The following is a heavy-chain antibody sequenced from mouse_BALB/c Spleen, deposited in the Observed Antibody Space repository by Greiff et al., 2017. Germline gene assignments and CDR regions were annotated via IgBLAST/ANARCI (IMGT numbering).Heavy chain of an antibody. CDR1: GYTFTDYE. CDR3: TREGITDFDY. D-gene: IGHD2-4*01. J-gene: IGHJ2*01. CDR2: IDPETGGT. Sequence: QVQLQQSGAELVRPGASVTLSCKASGYTFTDYEMHWVKQTPVHGLEWIGAIDPETGGTAYNQKFKGKATLTADKSSSTAYMELRSLTSEDSAVYYCTREGITDFDYWGQGTTLTVSS. V-gene: IGHV1-15*01.